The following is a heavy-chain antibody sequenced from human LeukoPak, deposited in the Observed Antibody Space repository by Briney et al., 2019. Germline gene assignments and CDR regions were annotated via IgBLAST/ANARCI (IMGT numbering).Heavy chain of an antibody. CDR2: IYHGGST. CDR1: GGPIDSRSYY. Sequence: SETLSLTCTVSGGPIDSRSYYWDWIRQVPGKGLEWIGTIYHGGSTEYNPSLKSRVAIFVDTSKNQFSLILHSVAAADTAVYYCARRSEFDNTHYHYFDYWGQGALVTVSS. J-gene: IGHJ4*02. CDR3: ARRSEFDNTHYHYFDY. V-gene: IGHV4-39*01. D-gene: IGHD2-15*01.